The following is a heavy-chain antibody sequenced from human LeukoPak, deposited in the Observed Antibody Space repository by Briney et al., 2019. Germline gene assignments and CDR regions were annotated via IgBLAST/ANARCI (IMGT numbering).Heavy chain of an antibody. J-gene: IGHJ4*02. Sequence: GGSLRLSCAASGVTVSNNFMLWVRQAPGKGLGWVSLIYSGGDTHYADSVKGRFTISRDNSKNTLYLQMNNLRAEDTAVYYCARDPPAVAINTYGWGQGTLVTVSS. V-gene: IGHV3-66*01. CDR3: ARDPPAVAINTYG. CDR2: IYSGGDT. CDR1: GVTVSNNF. D-gene: IGHD5-24*01.